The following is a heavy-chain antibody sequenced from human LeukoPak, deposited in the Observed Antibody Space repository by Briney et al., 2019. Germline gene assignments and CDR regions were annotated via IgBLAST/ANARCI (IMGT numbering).Heavy chain of an antibody. Sequence: PSQTLYLTCTVSGGSISTGDYYRSWIRQPPGKGLEWIGYIYYSGSTYYNPSLKSRVTISVDTSKNQFSLKLSSVTAADTAVYYCARAGGGYGSGSYPKNPYAFDIWGQGTMVTDSS. D-gene: IGHD3-10*01. J-gene: IGHJ3*02. CDR3: ARAGGGYGSGSYPKNPYAFDI. V-gene: IGHV4-30-4*01. CDR1: GGSISTGDYY. CDR2: IYYSGST.